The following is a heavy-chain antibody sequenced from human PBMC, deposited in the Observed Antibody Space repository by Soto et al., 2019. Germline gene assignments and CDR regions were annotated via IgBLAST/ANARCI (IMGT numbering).Heavy chain of an antibody. J-gene: IGHJ4*02. CDR1: GGSINTYY. CDR3: APRPPGGPDRGVVDY. V-gene: IGHV4-59*01. Sequence: SETLSLTCTVSGGSINTYYWTWIRQSPGKGPEWIGYVYRSGTTNYNPSLESRVTMSLDTSKNQFSLKLSAVTTADTAVYYCAPRPPGGPDRGVVDYWSQGTLVTVSS. D-gene: IGHD3-10*01. CDR2: VYRSGTT.